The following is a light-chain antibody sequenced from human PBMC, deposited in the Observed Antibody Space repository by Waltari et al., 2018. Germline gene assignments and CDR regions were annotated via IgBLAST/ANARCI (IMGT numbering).Light chain of an antibody. CDR1: QSLVHSDGNTY. Sequence: DVVMTQSPLSLPVTLGQPASISCRSSQSLVHSDGNTYLNWFQQRPGQSPRRLFYRVSNRDSGVPDRFSGSGSCTDFTLKISRVEAEDVGVYYCMQGTHWPWTFGQGTKVEIK. J-gene: IGKJ1*01. CDR2: RVS. CDR3: MQGTHWPWT. V-gene: IGKV2-30*02.